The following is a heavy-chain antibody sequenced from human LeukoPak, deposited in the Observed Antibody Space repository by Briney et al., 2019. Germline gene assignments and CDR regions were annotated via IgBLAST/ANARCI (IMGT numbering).Heavy chain of an antibody. CDR2: IYYSGST. V-gene: IGHV4-59*01. D-gene: IGHD6-6*01. Sequence: PSETLSLTCTVSGGSISSYYWSWIRQPPGKGLEWIGYIYYSGSTNYNPSLKSRVTISVDTSKNQFSLKLSSVTAADTAVYYCARERQLGLFDYWGQGTLVTVSS. CDR3: ARERQLGLFDY. CDR1: GGSISSYY. J-gene: IGHJ4*02.